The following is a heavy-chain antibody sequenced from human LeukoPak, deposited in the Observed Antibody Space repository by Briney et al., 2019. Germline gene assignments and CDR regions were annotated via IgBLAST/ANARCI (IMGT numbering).Heavy chain of an antibody. CDR3: AREVREDYYMDV. Sequence: PGGSLRLSCAASGFTVSSNYMSWVRQAPGKGLGWVSVIYSGGSTYYADSVKGRFTISRDNSKNTLYLQMNSLRAEDTAVYYCAREVREDYYMDVWGKGTTVTVSS. J-gene: IGHJ6*03. CDR1: GFTVSSNY. V-gene: IGHV3-53*01. D-gene: IGHD3-10*01. CDR2: IYSGGST.